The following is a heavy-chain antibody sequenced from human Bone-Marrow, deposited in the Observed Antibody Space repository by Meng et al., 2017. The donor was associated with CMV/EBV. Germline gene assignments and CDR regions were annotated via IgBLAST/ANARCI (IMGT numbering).Heavy chain of an antibody. CDR1: GYTFTGYY. CDR3: ARGGAVAGTLRYYGMDV. D-gene: IGHD6-19*01. CDR2: INPNSGGT. V-gene: IGHV1-2*02. Sequence: ASVKVSCKASGYTFTGYYMHRVRQAPGQGLEWMGWINPNSGGTNYAQKFQGRVTMTRDTSISTAYMELSRLRSDDTAVYYCARGGAVAGTLRYYGMDVWGQGTTVTVYS. J-gene: IGHJ6*02.